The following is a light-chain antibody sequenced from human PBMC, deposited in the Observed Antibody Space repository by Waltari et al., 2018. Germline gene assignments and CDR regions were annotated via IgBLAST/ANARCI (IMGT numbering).Light chain of an antibody. CDR3: SSYGGNNNLAV. CDR1: GSDVGGYTY. J-gene: IGLJ1*01. CDR2: EVS. V-gene: IGLV2-8*01. Sequence: QSALTQPPSASGSPGQSVTISCTGTGSDVGGYTYVSWYQLHPGKAPKLIIYEVSKRPSGVPDRFSGSKSGNTASLTVSGHRTEDEADYYCSSYGGNNNLAVFGTGTKVIVL.